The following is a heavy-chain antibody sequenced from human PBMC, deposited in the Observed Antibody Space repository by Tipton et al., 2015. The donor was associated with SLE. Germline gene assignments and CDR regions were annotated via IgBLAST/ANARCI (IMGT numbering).Heavy chain of an antibody. D-gene: IGHD3-10*01. V-gene: IGHV4-59*11. CDR1: GGSITSHF. Sequence: TLSLTCTVSGGSITSHFWSWIRQPPGKGLEWIGYISYRGSTYYNPSLRSRVTISVDTSKNQFSLQLSSVTAADSAVYYCTRGHFNSGTFPYYNYYYYMDVWGKGTAVTVSS. CDR3: TRGHFNSGTFPYYNYYYYMDV. CDR2: ISYRGST. J-gene: IGHJ6*03.